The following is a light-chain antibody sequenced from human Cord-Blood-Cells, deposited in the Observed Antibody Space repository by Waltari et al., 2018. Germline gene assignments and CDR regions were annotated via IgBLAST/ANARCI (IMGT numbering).Light chain of an antibody. CDR1: QSVLYSSNNKNY. J-gene: IGKJ3*01. V-gene: IGKV4-1*01. CDR2: WAS. CDR3: QQYYSTPFT. Sequence: DIVMTQSPDSLAVSLGARATFNCKSSQSVLYSSNNKNYLAWYQQKPGQPPKLLIYWASTRESGVPDRFSGSGSGTDFTLTISSLQAEDVAVYYCQQYYSTPFTFGPGTKVDIK.